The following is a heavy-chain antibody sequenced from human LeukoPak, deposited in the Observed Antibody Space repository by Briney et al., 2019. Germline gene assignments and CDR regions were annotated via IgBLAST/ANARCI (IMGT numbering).Heavy chain of an antibody. CDR1: GFTFSNYG. J-gene: IGHJ4*02. D-gene: IGHD3-10*01. Sequence: GGSLRLSCAASGFTFSNYGMHWVRQAPGKGQEWVAVLSYDGSNKYYVDSVKGRFTISRDNSENTLFLQMNSLRAEDTAVYYCAKDQDGSGSQHLDYWGQGTLVTVSS. V-gene: IGHV3-30*18. CDR2: LSYDGSNK. CDR3: AKDQDGSGSQHLDY.